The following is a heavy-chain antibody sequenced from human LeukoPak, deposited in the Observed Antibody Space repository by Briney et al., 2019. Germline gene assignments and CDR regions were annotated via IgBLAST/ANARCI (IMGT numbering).Heavy chain of an antibody. Sequence: GGSLRLSCAASGFTFSIYAMSWVRQAPGQGLEWVSGISGSGGNTNSADTVKGRFPISRDNSYNTLYLQMNSLRAEDTAVYYCAKGGKYSGSGSPDYWGQGILVTVSS. D-gene: IGHD6-6*01. V-gene: IGHV3-23*01. CDR2: ISGSGGNT. CDR3: AKGGKYSGSGSPDY. CDR1: GFTFSIYA. J-gene: IGHJ4*02.